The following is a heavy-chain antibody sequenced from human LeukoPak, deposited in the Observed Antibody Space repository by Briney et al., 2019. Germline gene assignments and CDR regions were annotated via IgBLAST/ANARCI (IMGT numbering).Heavy chain of an antibody. V-gene: IGHV3-20*01. J-gene: IGHJ4*02. CDR3: ARGRGNNWNDGSLYYFDY. CDR1: GFTFDDYG. Sequence: GGSLRLSCAASGFTFDDYGMSWVRQTPGKGLEWVSGINWNGGSTGYADSVKGRFTISRDNAKNSLYLQMNSLRAEDTALYHCARGRGNNWNDGSLYYFDYWGQGTLVTVSS. CDR2: INWNGGST. D-gene: IGHD1-20*01.